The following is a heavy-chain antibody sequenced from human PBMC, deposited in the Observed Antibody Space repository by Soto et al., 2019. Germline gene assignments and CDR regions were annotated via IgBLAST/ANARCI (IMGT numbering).Heavy chain of an antibody. CDR1: GGSISSYY. Sequence: PSETLSLTCTVSGGSISSYYWSWIRQPPGKGLEWIGYIYYSGSTNYNPSLKSRVTISVDTSKNQFSLKLSSVTAADTAVYYCARAAYYDRSGYYHTNFDYWAQGTLVTVSS. D-gene: IGHD3-22*01. CDR3: ARAAYYDRSGYYHTNFDY. CDR2: IYYSGST. J-gene: IGHJ4*02. V-gene: IGHV4-59*01.